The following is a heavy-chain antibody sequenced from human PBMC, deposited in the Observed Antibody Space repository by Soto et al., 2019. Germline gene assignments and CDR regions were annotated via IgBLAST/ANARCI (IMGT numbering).Heavy chain of an antibody. V-gene: IGHV1-69*02. Sequence: QVQLVQSGSEVKKPGSSVRVSCKTSGGTFSIYTISWVRQAPGQGLEWMGRVLPFLDITSYSQRFQGRVTITAERSTTTAYMELSSLRSEDAAVYYCARDRDNSNWPNFDSWGQGTLVTVSS. CDR1: GGTFSIYT. CDR3: ARDRDNSNWPNFDS. D-gene: IGHD6-13*01. CDR2: VLPFLDIT. J-gene: IGHJ4*02.